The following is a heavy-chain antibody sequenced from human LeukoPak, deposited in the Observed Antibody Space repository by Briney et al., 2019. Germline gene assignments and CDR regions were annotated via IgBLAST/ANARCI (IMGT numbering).Heavy chain of an antibody. J-gene: IGHJ4*02. CDR2: IYPGDSDT. V-gene: IGHV5-51*01. Sequence: GESLKISCKGSGYSFTSYWIGWVRQMPGKGLEWMGIIYPGDSDTRYSPSFQGQVTISADKSISTAYLQWSSLKASDTAMYYYARFRGIVLMVYAEGNYYFDYWGQGTLVTVSS. CDR1: GYSFTSYW. CDR3: ARFRGIVLMVYAEGNYYFDY. D-gene: IGHD2-8*01.